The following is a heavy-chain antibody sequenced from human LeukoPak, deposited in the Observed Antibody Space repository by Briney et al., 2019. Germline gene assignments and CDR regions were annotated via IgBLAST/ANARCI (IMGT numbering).Heavy chain of an antibody. Sequence: ASVKVSCKASGYTFSGYDMHWVRQAPGQGLEWMGWINPNRGGTNYAQKFQGRVTMTRDTYINTVHMEVSRLRSDDTAVYYCARAGFGSSFALWGQGTQVTVSS. V-gene: IGHV1-2*02. CDR2: INPNRGGT. CDR1: GYTFSGYD. CDR3: ARAGFGSSFAL. D-gene: IGHD6-13*01. J-gene: IGHJ5*02.